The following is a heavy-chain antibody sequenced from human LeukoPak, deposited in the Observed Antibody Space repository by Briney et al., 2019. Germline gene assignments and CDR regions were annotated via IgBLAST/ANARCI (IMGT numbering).Heavy chain of an antibody. V-gene: IGHV4-61*02. D-gene: IGHD3-9*01. CDR2: IYSSGNT. CDR3: ARQYSDILTGYHRGELYWYFDL. Sequence: SETLSLTCTVPGGSISSGSYYWSWIRQPAGKGLEWIGRIYSSGNTNYNPSLKSRVTISLDTSKNQFSLKLSSVTAADTAVYYCARQYSDILTGYHRGELYWYFDLWGRGTLVTVSS. CDR1: GGSISSGSYY. J-gene: IGHJ2*01.